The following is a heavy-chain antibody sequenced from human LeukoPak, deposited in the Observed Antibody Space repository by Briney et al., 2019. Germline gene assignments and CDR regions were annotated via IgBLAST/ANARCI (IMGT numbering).Heavy chain of an antibody. V-gene: IGHV3-21*01. CDR1: GFTFSSHS. D-gene: IGHD3-22*01. CDR2: ISSASNYI. CDR3: ARSTGRYYDSSGYYPFDY. J-gene: IGHJ4*02. Sequence: GGPLTLSCAASGFTFSSHSMNWVRQAPGKGLEWVSSISSASNYIYYADSVKGRFTLSRDNARNSLYLQMNSLRAEDTAVYYCARSTGRYYDSSGYYPFDYWGQGTLVTVSS.